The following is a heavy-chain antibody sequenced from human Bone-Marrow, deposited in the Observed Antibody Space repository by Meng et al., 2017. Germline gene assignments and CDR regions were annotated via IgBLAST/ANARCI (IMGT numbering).Heavy chain of an antibody. D-gene: IGHD3-16*01. CDR2: IWYDGSNK. CDR1: GFTFSSYA. Sequence: GESLKISCAASGFTFSSYAMHWVRQAPGKGLEWVAVIWYDGSNKYYADSVKGRFTISRDNSKNTLYLQMNSLRAEDTAVYYCAREAGGSGMDVWGQGTTVTVSS. J-gene: IGHJ6*02. CDR3: AREAGGSGMDV. V-gene: IGHV3-33*08.